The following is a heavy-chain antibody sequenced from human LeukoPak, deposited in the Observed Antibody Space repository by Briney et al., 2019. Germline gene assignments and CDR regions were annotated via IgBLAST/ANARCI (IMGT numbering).Heavy chain of an antibody. D-gene: IGHD2-21*01. CDR1: GGTFSPSA. CDR3: ARVYLAGAFDV. V-gene: IGHV1-69*13. J-gene: IGHJ3*01. Sequence: SAKLSCTAAGGTFSPSAISWVREAPGPGLEWMGSIFPIFKTVNYPENFQGRVTITADESTGIAYMDLSSLRSEDTAMYYCARVYLAGAFDVWGQGTMVTVSS. CDR2: IFPIFKTV.